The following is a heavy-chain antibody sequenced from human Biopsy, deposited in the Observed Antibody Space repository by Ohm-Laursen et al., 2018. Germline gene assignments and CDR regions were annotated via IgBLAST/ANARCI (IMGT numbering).Heavy chain of an antibody. V-gene: IGHV3-21*04. CDR1: GFTFSSYS. CDR3: VRGRDY. CDR2: ISFGSGYI. Sequence: SLRLSCAASGFTFSSYSMNWVRQAPGKGLEWVSSISFGSGYIYYADSVKGRFTISRDNSKNALYLQMNSLRPADTAKYYCVRGRDYWGQGTLITVSS. J-gene: IGHJ4*02.